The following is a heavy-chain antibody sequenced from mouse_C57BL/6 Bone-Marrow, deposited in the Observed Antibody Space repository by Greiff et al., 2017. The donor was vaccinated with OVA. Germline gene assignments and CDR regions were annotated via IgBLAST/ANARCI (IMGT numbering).Heavy chain of an antibody. CDR3: ARTPGRCISDYGSSPAWFAY. Sequence: QVQLQQPGAELVKPGASVKLSCKASGYTFTSYWMHWVKQRPGQGLEWIGMIHPNSGSTNYNEKFKSKATLTVDKSSSTAYMQLSSLTSEDSAVYYCARTPGRCISDYGSSPAWFAYWGQGTLVTVSA. CDR1: GYTFTSYW. J-gene: IGHJ3*01. D-gene: IGHD1-1*01. V-gene: IGHV1-64*01. CDR2: IHPNSGST.